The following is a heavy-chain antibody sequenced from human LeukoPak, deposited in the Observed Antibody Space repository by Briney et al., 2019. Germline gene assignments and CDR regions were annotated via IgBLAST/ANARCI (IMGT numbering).Heavy chain of an antibody. D-gene: IGHD1-26*01. Sequence: GGSLRLSCAASGFTLRTYTMNWVRQAPGKGLEWVAVISYDGSNKYYADSVKGRFTISRDNSKNTLYLQMNSLRAEDTAVYYCAKNRVVGATRYYYGMDVWGQGTTVTVSS. V-gene: IGHV3-30*18. J-gene: IGHJ6*02. CDR3: AKNRVVGATRYYYGMDV. CDR2: ISYDGSNK. CDR1: GFTLRTYT.